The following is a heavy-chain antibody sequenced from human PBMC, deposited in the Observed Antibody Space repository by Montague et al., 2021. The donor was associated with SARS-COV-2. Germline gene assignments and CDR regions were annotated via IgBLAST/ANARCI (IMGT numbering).Heavy chain of an antibody. J-gene: IGHJ6*02. D-gene: IGHD2-2*03. CDR1: GFTFSSYA. Sequence: SLRLSCAASGFTFSSYAMHWVRQAPGKGLEWVAVISYDGSNKYCADSVKGRFTISRDNSKNTLYLQMNSLRAEDTAVYYCARDLVIVVVPAAIDYYGMDVWGQGTTVTVSS. CDR2: ISYDGSNK. CDR3: ARDLVIVVVPAAIDYYGMDV. V-gene: IGHV3-30*04.